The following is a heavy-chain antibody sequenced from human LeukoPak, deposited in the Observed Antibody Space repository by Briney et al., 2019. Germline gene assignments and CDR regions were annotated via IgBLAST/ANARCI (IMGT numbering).Heavy chain of an antibody. Sequence: QAGGSLRLSCAASGFTFSSYWMHWVRHTPGKGLVWVSRIKGDGSSTSYADSVEGRFIISRDNAKNTLYLQMNSLRAEDTAVYYCARDGYSFGHDFDYWGQGTLVTVSS. CDR2: IKGDGSST. J-gene: IGHJ4*02. CDR1: GFTFSSYW. CDR3: ARDGYSFGHDFDY. V-gene: IGHV3-74*01. D-gene: IGHD5-18*01.